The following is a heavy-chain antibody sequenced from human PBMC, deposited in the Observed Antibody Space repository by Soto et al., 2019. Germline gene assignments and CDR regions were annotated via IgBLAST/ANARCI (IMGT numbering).Heavy chain of an antibody. V-gene: IGHV4-39*01. J-gene: IGHJ5*02. CDR1: GGSIRSTTYY. CDR2: IYYSGST. CDR3: ARTYYYRSGTYFAWFDP. Sequence: SETLSLTCTVSGGSIRSTTYYWGWIRQAPGKGLEWIASIYYSGSTYYNPSLKGRVNISVDMSKNQLSLKLSSVTAADTAVYYCARTYYYRSGTYFAWFDPWGQGTLVTVSS. D-gene: IGHD3-10*01.